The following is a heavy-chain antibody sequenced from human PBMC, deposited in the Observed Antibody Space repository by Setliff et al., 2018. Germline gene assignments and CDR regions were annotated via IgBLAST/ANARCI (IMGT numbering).Heavy chain of an antibody. CDR1: GYTFTNYW. D-gene: IGHD6-13*01. V-gene: IGHV5-51*01. Sequence: PGESLKISCQASGYTFTNYWIGWVRQMPGKGLEWMGIIYPLDSDTRYSPSFQGQVTISADKSVSTAYLQWSSLKASDTAIYYCARHRGRAAAGTCFDIWGQGTLVTVSS. CDR2: IYPLDSDT. CDR3: ARHRGRAAAGTCFDI. J-gene: IGHJ4*02.